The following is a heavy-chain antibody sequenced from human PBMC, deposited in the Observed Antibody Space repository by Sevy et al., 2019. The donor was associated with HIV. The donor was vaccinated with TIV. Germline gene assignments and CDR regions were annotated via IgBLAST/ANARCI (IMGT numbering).Heavy chain of an antibody. CDR3: ARDDLVVEGGSNWFET. CDR1: SASLSAYY. Sequence: SETLSLTCTVSSASLSAYYWSWIRQPAGKGLEWIGRDSTTGSTNYNPSLKSRVSMSLDRSKNHFSLNLRSVTAADTAIYYCARDDLVVEGGSNWFETWGQGVLVTVSS. J-gene: IGHJ5*02. D-gene: IGHD2-15*01. V-gene: IGHV4-4*07. CDR2: DSTTGST.